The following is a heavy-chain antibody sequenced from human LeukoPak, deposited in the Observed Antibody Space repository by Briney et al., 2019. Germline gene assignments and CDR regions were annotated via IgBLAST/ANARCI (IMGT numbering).Heavy chain of an antibody. CDR2: IKQDGTEK. CDR1: GFSFTTYW. V-gene: IGHV3-7*03. CDR3: AKDGRWLQLEYYFDY. Sequence: GGSLRLSCAASGFSFTTYWMGWVRQAPGKGLEWVANIKQDGTEKYYVDSVKGRFTISRDNAKNSLYLQMNSLRAEDTAFYYCAKDGRWLQLEYYFDYWGQGTLVTVSS. J-gene: IGHJ4*02. D-gene: IGHD5-24*01.